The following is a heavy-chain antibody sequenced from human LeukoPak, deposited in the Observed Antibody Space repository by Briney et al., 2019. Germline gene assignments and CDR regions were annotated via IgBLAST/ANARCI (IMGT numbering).Heavy chain of an antibody. V-gene: IGHV3-23*01. D-gene: IGHD1-1*01. CDR2: ITDSAAAT. Sequence: GGSLRLSCTASGFTFSTYAMTWLRQPPGKGLEWASTITDSAAATYYRESVKGRFTISRDNSKNTLYLQMNSLRGDDTAVYFCAKVYGNWYFDYWGQGTLVTVSS. CDR3: AKVYGNWYFDY. CDR1: GFTFSTYA. J-gene: IGHJ4*02.